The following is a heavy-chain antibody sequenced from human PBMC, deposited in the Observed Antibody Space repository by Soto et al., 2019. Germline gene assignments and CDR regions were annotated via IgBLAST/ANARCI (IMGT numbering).Heavy chain of an antibody. J-gene: IGHJ6*02. CDR2: IYYSGST. CDR1: GGSISSSSYY. Sequence: SETLSLTCTVFGGSISSSSYYWGWIRQPPGKGLEWIGSIYYSGSTYYNPSLKSRVTISVDTSKNQFSLKLSSVTAADTAVYYCVRLIPAYCDGDCYSGPSGMDVWGQGTTVTVSS. D-gene: IGHD2-21*01. CDR3: VRLIPAYCDGDCYSGPSGMDV. V-gene: IGHV4-39*01.